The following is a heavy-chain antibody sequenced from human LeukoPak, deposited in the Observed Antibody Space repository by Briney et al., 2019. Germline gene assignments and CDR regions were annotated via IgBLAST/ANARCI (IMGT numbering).Heavy chain of an antibody. CDR1: GFTFSDSW. CDR3: ATYTHWVAGDV. J-gene: IGHJ6*02. Sequence: GGSLRLSCAASGFTFSDSWMSWARQAPGKGLEWVANMNQDGSAKGYVDSAKGRFTISRDNARNSLYLQMSSLRPEDTAVYYCATYTHWVAGDVWGQGTTVTVSS. V-gene: IGHV3-7*01. CDR2: MNQDGSAK. D-gene: IGHD3-16*01.